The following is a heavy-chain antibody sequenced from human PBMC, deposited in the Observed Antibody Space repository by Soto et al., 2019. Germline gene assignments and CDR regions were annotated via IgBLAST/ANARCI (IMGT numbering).Heavy chain of an antibody. V-gene: IGHV1-69*13. CDR1: GYTFTGYY. CDR2: IIPIFGKT. CDR3: ARGIALDSWFDP. D-gene: IGHD6-13*01. Sequence: ASVKVSCKASGYTFTGYYMHWVRQAPGQGLEWMGGIIPIFGKTNYAQKYQGRVTLTAAASTSTANMKLSSLRSEHTTEYYCARGIALDSWFDPWGQGTLVTVSS. J-gene: IGHJ5*02.